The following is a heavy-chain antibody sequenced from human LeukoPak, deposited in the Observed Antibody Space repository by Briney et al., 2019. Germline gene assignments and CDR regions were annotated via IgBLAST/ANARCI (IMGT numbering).Heavy chain of an antibody. CDR2: IYYSGST. J-gene: IGHJ3*02. CDR3: ARLPGFRGYSYGETWSAFDI. CDR1: GGSISSYY. V-gene: IGHV4-59*01. Sequence: SETLSLTCTVSGGSISSYYWSWIRQPPGKGLEWIGYIYYSGSTNYNPSLKSRVTISVDTSKNQFSLKLSSVTAADTAAYYCARLPGFRGYSYGETWSAFDIWGQGTMVTVSS. D-gene: IGHD5-18*01.